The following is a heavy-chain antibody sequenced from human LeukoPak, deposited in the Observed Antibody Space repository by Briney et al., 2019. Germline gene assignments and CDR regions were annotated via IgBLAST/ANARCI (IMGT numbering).Heavy chain of an antibody. J-gene: IGHJ4*02. CDR1: GFTFSSYA. CDR3: ARDRGSSGHLYFDY. D-gene: IGHD6-19*01. Sequence: PGGSLRLSCAASGFTFSSYAMSWVRQAPGKGLEWVSVIYSGGSTYYADSVKGRFTISRDNSKNTLYLQMNSLRAEDTAVYYCARDRGSSGHLYFDYWGQGTLVTVSS. CDR2: IYSGGST. V-gene: IGHV3-53*01.